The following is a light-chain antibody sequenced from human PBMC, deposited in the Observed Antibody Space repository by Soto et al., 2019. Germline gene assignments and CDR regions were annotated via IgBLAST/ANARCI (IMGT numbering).Light chain of an antibody. CDR1: QSVSSN. J-gene: IGKJ4*01. V-gene: IGKV3D-15*01. CDR3: QQYNKWLT. Sequence: EIVMTQSPATLSVSPGERATLSCGASQSVSSNLAWYQQKPGQAPRLLIYGASTRATGIPARFSGSGTRTVFTLTISSLQSEDSAVYYCQQYNKWLTFGGGTKVDIK. CDR2: GAS.